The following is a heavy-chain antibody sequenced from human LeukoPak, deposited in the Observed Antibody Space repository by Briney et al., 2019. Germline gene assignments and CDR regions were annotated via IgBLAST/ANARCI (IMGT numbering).Heavy chain of an antibody. Sequence: QPGGSLRLSCAASGFTFSSYEMNWVRQAPGKGLEWVSYISSSGSTIYYADSVKGRFTISRDNAKNSLYLQMNSLRAEDTAVYYCARVREWLVTLDYWGRGTLVTVSS. CDR2: ISSSGSTI. CDR3: ARVREWLVTLDY. J-gene: IGHJ4*02. V-gene: IGHV3-48*03. CDR1: GFTFSSYE. D-gene: IGHD6-19*01.